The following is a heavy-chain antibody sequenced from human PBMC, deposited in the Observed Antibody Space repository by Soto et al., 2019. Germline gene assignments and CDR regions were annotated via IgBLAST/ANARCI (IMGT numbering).Heavy chain of an antibody. V-gene: IGHV3-33*01. CDR3: ARGVGTDYYDSSGYSDY. Sequence: GKGLEWVAVIWYDGSNKYYADSVKGRFTISRDNSKNTLYLQMNSLRAEDTAVYYCARGVGTDYYDSSGYSDYWGQGTLVTVSS. J-gene: IGHJ4*02. D-gene: IGHD3-22*01. CDR2: IWYDGSNK.